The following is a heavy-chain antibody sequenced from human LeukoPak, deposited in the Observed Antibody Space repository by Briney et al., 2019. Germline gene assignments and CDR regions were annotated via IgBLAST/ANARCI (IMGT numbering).Heavy chain of an antibody. J-gene: IGHJ4*02. D-gene: IGHD3-10*01. CDR2: IYYGGST. Sequence: SETLSLTCTVSGGSISSYYWSWIRQPPGKGLEWIGYIYYGGSTNYNPSLKSRVTISVDTSKNQFSLKVSSVTAADTAVYYCARDGGRYNDFYHWGQGTLVTVSS. CDR3: ARDGGRYNDFYH. CDR1: GGSISSYY. V-gene: IGHV4-59*01.